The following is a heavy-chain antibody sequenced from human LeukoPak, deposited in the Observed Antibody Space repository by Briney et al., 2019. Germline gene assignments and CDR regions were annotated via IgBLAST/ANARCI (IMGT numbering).Heavy chain of an antibody. J-gene: IGHJ5*02. CDR2: IRSTPYGGTV. D-gene: IGHD6-19*01. V-gene: IGHV3-49*04. CDR1: GFTFGDYA. Sequence: GGSLRLSCTASGFTFGDYAMTWVRQAPGKGLECLGFIRSTPYGGTVEYAASVRGRFTISRDDSKSIAYLQMNSLKTEDTAVYYCTRRGSGWGWFDPWGQGTLVTVSS. CDR3: TRRGSGWGWFDP.